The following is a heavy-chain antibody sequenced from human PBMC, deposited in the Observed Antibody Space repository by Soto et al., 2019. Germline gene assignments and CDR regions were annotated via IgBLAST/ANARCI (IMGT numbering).Heavy chain of an antibody. V-gene: IGHV3-30-3*01. J-gene: IGHJ6*02. CDR3: ARGSSPHHYYYYGMDA. CDR1: GFTFSSYA. Sequence: GGSLRLSCAASGFTFSSYAMHWVRQAPGKGLEWVAVISYDGSNKYYADSVKGRFTISRDNSKNTLYLQMNSLRAEDTAVYYCARGSSPHHYYYYGMDAWGQGTTVTVSS. CDR2: ISYDGSNK. D-gene: IGHD6-6*01.